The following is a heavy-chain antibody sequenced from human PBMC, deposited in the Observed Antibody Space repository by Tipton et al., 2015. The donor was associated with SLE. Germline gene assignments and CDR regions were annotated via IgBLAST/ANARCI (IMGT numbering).Heavy chain of an antibody. CDR1: GGSISSGGYY. D-gene: IGHD5-12*01. CDR3: ARHPPRGGSGYALDN. CDR2: IHYSGST. J-gene: IGHJ4*02. V-gene: IGHV4-31*03. Sequence: TLSLTCIVSGGSISSGGYYWSWIRQYPGKGLEWIGYIHYSGSTNYNPSLKSRVTISVDRSENQFSLKLSSVTAADTAVYYCARHPPRGGSGYALDNWGQGTLVTVSS.